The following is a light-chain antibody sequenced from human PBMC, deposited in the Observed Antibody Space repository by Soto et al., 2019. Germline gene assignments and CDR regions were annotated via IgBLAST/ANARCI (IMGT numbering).Light chain of an antibody. V-gene: IGKV1-39*01. CDR1: ETISTY. J-gene: IGKJ5*01. Sequence: DIQMTQSPSSLSASVGDRVTVTCRASETISTYLSWYQQKPGKAPNLLIYAATDLQSGVPSRFSGSGSGTDFTLTINSLQPEDFATYYCQQSYSIPLTFGQGTRLEIK. CDR2: AAT. CDR3: QQSYSIPLT.